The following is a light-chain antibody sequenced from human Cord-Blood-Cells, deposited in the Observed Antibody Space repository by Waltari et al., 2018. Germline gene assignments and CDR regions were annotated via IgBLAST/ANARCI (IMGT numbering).Light chain of an antibody. CDR3: QSADSSGTVV. CDR1: ALPKQY. J-gene: IGLJ2*01. Sequence: YELTQPPSVSVSPGQTARITCSGDALPKQYAYWYKQKPGQAPVRVIYKDSERPSGVPERFSGSCSGTTVTLTISGGQAEDEADYYCQSADSSGTVVFGGGTKLTVL. CDR2: KDS. V-gene: IGLV3-25*02.